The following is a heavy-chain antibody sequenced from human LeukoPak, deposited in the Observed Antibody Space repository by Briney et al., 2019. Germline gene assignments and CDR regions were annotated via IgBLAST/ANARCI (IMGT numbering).Heavy chain of an antibody. J-gene: IGHJ4*02. D-gene: IGHD2-15*01. V-gene: IGHV1-69*13. Sequence: SVKVSCKASGGTFSSYAISWVRQAPGQGLEWMGGIIPIFGTANYAQKFQGRVTITADESTSTAYMELSSLRSEDTAVYYCARDLVSPGYCSGGTCYSFDYWGQGTLVTVSS. CDR1: GGTFSSYA. CDR3: ARDLVSPGYCSGGTCYSFDY. CDR2: IIPIFGTA.